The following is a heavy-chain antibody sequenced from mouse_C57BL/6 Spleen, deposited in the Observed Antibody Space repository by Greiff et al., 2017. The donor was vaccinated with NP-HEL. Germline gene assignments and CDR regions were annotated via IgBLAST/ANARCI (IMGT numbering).Heavy chain of an antibody. D-gene: IGHD3-2*02. CDR3: AEGSGYEGGFAY. V-gene: IGHV1-66*01. J-gene: IGHJ3*01. Sequence: VQLQQSGPELVKPGASVKISCKASGYSFTSYYIHWVKQRPGQGLEWIGWIYPGSGNTKYNEKFKGKATLTADTSSSTAYMQLSSLTSEDSAVYYCAEGSGYEGGFAYWGQGTLVTVSA. CDR2: IYPGSGNT. CDR1: GYSFTSYY.